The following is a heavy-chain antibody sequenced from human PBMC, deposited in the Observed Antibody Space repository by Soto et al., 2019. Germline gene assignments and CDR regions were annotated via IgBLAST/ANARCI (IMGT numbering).Heavy chain of an antibody. J-gene: IGHJ3*02. CDR1: GCTFNNYC. CDR2: ISGDGGGT. D-gene: IGHD5-18*01. CDR3: AKERLQWDACDI. Sequence: SRRLSGSASGCTFNNYCLTLVRQSPGKRLEWVSAISGDGGGTYYGGSVRGRFTISSDNSKNTRYLQMNSLKAEDTAVYYCAKERLQWDACDIWRQGTMVAVSS. V-gene: IGHV3-23*01.